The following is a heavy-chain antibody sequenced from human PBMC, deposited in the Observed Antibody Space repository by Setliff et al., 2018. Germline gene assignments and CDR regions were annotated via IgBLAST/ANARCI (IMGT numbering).Heavy chain of an antibody. CDR1: GGTFSSYA. D-gene: IGHD2-21*01. Sequence: SVKVSCKASGGTFSSYAIRWVRQAPGQGLEWMGGIIPIFGTANYAQEFQDRVTFTRDTFAETAYMELRSLTSDDMAVYYCARGYCDGIGCPAPLYYFDSWGQGTLVTVSS. CDR3: ARGYCDGIGCPAPLYYFDS. J-gene: IGHJ4*02. V-gene: IGHV1-69*05. CDR2: IIPIFGTA.